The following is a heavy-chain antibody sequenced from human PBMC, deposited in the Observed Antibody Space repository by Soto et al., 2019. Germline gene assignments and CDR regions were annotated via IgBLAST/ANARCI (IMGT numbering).Heavy chain of an antibody. CDR1: GFSVSSDY. J-gene: IGHJ4*02. D-gene: IGHD3-3*01. CDR3: ARGSSYDFWSGSPRGFDY. CDR2: IYAPGKG. V-gene: IGHV3-66*01. Sequence: GGSLRLSCAASGFSVSSDYMMWVRQAPGKGLKWVSSIYAPGKGYYEDSVKGRFIISRDSSTNTLYLQMNSLRVEDTAMYFCARGSSYDFWSGSPRGFDYWGQGTLVTVSS.